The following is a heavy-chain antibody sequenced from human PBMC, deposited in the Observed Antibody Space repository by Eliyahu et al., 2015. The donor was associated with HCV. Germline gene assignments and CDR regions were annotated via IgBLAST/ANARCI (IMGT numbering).Heavy chain of an antibody. CDR2: IDPSDSYT. CDR1: GYSFTNYW. J-gene: IGHJ4*02. CDR3: ATSTGGVTHDS. Sequence: EVQLVQSGTEXKKPGESLRMSCEXSGYSFTNYWINWVRQTPGKGREWMGRIDPSDSYTAXSPSFQGHVTISADKSINTAYLQWSSLKASDTAIYYCATSTGGVTHDSWGQGTLVTVSS. D-gene: IGHD7-27*01. V-gene: IGHV5-10-1*03.